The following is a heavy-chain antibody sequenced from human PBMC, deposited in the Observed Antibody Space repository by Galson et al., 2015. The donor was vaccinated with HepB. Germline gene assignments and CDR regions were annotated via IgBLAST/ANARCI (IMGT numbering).Heavy chain of an antibody. D-gene: IGHD2-2*01. CDR1: GGSITSSHW. CDR2: THYSGNT. J-gene: IGHJ1*01. V-gene: IGHV4-4*02. Sequence: LSLTCAVSGGSITSSHWWSWVRQPPGKGLEWIGETHYSGNTNYSPSLKSPVTISVDKSKNLFSLEVSSVTAADTAVYYCARTYCRDTNCYESFDLWGQGTLVTVSS. CDR3: ARTYCRDTNCYESFDL.